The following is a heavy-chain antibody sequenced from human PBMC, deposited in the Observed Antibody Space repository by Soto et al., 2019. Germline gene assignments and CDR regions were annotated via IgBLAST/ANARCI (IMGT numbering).Heavy chain of an antibody. CDR2: MNPNSGNT. CDR3: AREPTPAFNYYYYGMDV. V-gene: IGHV1-8*01. J-gene: IGHJ6*02. D-gene: IGHD1-1*01. CDR1: GYTFTSYD. Sequence: VASVKVSCKASGYTFTSYDINWVRQATGQGLEWMGWMNPNSGNTGYAQKFQGRVTMTRNTSISTAYMELSSLRSEDTAVYYCAREPTPAFNYYYYGMDVWGQGTTVTVSS.